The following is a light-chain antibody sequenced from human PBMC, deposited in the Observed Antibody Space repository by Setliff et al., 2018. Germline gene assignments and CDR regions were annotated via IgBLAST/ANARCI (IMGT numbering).Light chain of an antibody. CDR1: SNDVGSYDF. CDR3: SSYTSSSTYV. Sequence: QSVLTQPASVSGSPGQSITISCSGTSNDVGSYDFVSWYQQHPGKAPKLIIYDVSNRPSGVSDRFSGSKAGNTASLTISGLQAGDGADYYCSSYTSSSTYVFGTGTKVTVL. CDR2: DVS. J-gene: IGLJ1*01. V-gene: IGLV2-14*03.